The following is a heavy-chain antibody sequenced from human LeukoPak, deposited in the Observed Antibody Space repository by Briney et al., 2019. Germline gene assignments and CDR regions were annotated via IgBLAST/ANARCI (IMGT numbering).Heavy chain of an antibody. CDR2: ISSSSSYI. V-gene: IGHV3-21*01. Sequence: GGSLRLSCVASGFAFSNHNMDWVRQAPGKGLEWVSSISSSSSYIYYADSVKGRFTISRDNAKNSLYLQMNGLRAEDTAVYYCARMTTVTTAYYYYYMDVWGKETTVTISS. CDR3: ARMTTVTTAYYYYYMDV. D-gene: IGHD4-17*01. J-gene: IGHJ6*03. CDR1: GFAFSNHN.